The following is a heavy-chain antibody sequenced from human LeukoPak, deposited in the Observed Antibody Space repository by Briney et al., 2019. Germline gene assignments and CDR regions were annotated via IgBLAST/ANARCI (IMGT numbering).Heavy chain of an antibody. CDR2: INHSGST. CDR3: ARDPY. Sequence: SETLSLTCAAYGGSFSGYYWSWIRQPPGKGLEWIGEINHSGSTNYNPSLKSRVTISVDTSKNQFSLKLSSVTAADTAVYYCARDPYWGQGTLVTVSS. CDR1: GGSFSGYY. J-gene: IGHJ4*02. V-gene: IGHV4-34*01.